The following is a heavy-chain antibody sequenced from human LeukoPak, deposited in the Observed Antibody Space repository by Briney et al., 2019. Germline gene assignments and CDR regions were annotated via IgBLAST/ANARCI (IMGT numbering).Heavy chain of an antibody. Sequence: SETLSLTCAVYGGSFSGYYWSWIRQPPGKGLKWIGEINHSGSTNYNPSLKSRVTISVDTSKNQFSLKLSSVTAADTAVYYCAMTISGSSIFDYWGQGTLVTVSS. V-gene: IGHV4-34*01. CDR2: INHSGST. CDR1: GGSFSGYY. CDR3: AMTISGSSIFDY. J-gene: IGHJ4*02. D-gene: IGHD1-26*01.